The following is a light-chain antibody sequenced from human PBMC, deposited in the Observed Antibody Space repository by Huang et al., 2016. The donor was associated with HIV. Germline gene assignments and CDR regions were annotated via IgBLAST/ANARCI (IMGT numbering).Light chain of an antibody. CDR3: QQLKNYPIT. CDR1: QGISNY. CDR2: DAS. Sequence: IQFTQSPSSLSSSVGDRVTITCRASQGISNYLAWYQQKPGKAPNLLIYDASTLQSGVPSRFSGSGSGTEFTLTISSLQPEDSATYDCQQLKNYPITFGQGTRLEIK. V-gene: IGKV1-9*01. J-gene: IGKJ5*01.